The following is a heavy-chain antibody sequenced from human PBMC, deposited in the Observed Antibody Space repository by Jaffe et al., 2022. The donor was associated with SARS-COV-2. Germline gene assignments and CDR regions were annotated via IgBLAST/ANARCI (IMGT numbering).Heavy chain of an antibody. CDR1: GFTFSSYS. CDR3: ARDGVPSEEVDY. D-gene: IGHD3-16*01. J-gene: IGHJ4*02. V-gene: IGHV3-21*01. CDR2: ISSSSSYI. Sequence: EVQLVESGGGLVKPGGSLRLSCAASGFTFSSYSMNWVRQAPGKGLEWVSSISSSSSYIYYADSVKGRFTISRDNAKNSLYLQMNSLRAEDTAVYYCARDGVPSEEVDYWGQGTLVTVSS.